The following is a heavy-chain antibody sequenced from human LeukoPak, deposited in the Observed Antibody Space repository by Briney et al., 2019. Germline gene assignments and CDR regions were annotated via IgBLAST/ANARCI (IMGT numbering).Heavy chain of an antibody. V-gene: IGHV3-9*01. J-gene: IGHJ3*02. CDR2: ISWNSGSI. CDR3: AKDIRPDYSNYVYESDAFDI. Sequence: PGVSLRLSCAASGFTFDDYAMHWVRQAPGKGLEWVSGISWNSGSIGYADSVKGRFTISRDNAKNSLYLQMNSLRAEDTALYYCAKDIRPDYSNYVYESDAFDIWGQGTMVTVSS. CDR1: GFTFDDYA. D-gene: IGHD4-11*01.